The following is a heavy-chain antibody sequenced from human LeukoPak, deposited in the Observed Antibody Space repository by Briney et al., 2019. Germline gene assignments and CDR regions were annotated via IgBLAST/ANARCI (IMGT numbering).Heavy chain of an antibody. CDR2: IYYSGST. CDR3: ARFFYGYGGSPRDY. V-gene: IGHV4-39*01. J-gene: IGHJ4*02. D-gene: IGHD4-23*01. Sequence: SETLSLTCTVSGGSISSSSYYWGWIRQPPGKGLEWIGSIYYSGSTYYNPSLKSRVTISVDTSKNQFSLKLSSVTAADTAVYYCARFFYGYGGSPRDYWGQGTLVTVSS. CDR1: GGSISSSSYY.